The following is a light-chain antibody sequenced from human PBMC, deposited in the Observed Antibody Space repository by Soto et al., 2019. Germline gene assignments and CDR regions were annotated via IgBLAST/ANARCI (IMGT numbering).Light chain of an antibody. J-gene: IGKJ1*01. V-gene: IGKV3-11*01. CDR2: DAS. CDR3: QQRTNWLWT. Sequence: EIVLTQSPGTLSLSPFDIATLTIRSSQSVSSYLAWYQQKPVQAPRLLIYDASYRAAGIPARFRGSGSGTDFTLTIDSLEPEDFAVYYCQQRTNWLWTFGPGTKVDIK. CDR1: QSVSSY.